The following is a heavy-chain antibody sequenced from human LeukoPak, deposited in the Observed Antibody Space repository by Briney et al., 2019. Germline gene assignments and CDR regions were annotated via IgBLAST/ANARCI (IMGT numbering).Heavy chain of an antibody. Sequence: GRSLRLSCAASGFTFDDYAMHWVRQAPGKGLEWVSGISWNNGSIGYAGSVKGRFTISRDNAKNSLYLQMNSLRAEDTALYYCAKDIGVVNPYYYYGMDVWGQGTTVTVSS. D-gene: IGHD3-3*01. CDR3: AKDIGVVNPYYYYGMDV. V-gene: IGHV3-9*01. J-gene: IGHJ6*02. CDR2: ISWNNGSI. CDR1: GFTFDDYA.